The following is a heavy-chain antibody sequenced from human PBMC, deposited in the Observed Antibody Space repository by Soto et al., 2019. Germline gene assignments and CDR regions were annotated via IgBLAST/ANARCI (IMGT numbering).Heavy chain of an antibody. Sequence: QVQLVESGGGVVQPGRSLRLSCAASGFTFSSYGMHWVRQAPGKGLEWVAVISYDGSNKYYADSVKGRFTIPRDNSKNTLYLQMNGLGAEDTAVYYCATLSLAAAGTYGRNSYYYGMDVWGQGTTGTVSS. J-gene: IGHJ6*02. V-gene: IGHV3-30*03. CDR3: ATLSLAAAGTYGRNSYYYGMDV. D-gene: IGHD6-13*01. CDR1: GFTFSSYG. CDR2: ISYDGSNK.